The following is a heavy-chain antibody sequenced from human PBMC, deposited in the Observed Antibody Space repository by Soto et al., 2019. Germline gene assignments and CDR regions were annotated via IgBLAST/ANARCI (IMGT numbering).Heavy chain of an antibody. J-gene: IGHJ6*02. CDR1: GYSFTSYW. CDR3: ARHKSSSWYSYYYYGMDV. V-gene: IGHV5-51*01. Sequence: GESLKISCKGSGYSFTSYWIGWVRQMPGKGLEWMGIIYPGDSDTRYSPSFQGQVTIPADKSISTAYLQWSSLKASDTAMYYCARHKSSSWYSYYYYGMDVWGQGTTVTVSS. CDR2: IYPGDSDT. D-gene: IGHD6-13*01.